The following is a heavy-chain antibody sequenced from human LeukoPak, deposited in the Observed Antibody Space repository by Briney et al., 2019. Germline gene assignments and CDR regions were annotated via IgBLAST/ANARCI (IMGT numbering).Heavy chain of an antibody. V-gene: IGHV4-59*01. CDR2: IYYRGNT. CDR3: ARGGECSAWYFQR. Sequence: SETLSLTCIVSDGSISGYYWNWIRQSPGKGLEWIGYIYYRGNTDYTPSLKSRVSISIDTPKKQFSLRLRSVSAADTAVYYCARGGECSAWYFQRWGQGTLVTVSS. J-gene: IGHJ1*01. D-gene: IGHD2-15*01. CDR1: DGSISGYY.